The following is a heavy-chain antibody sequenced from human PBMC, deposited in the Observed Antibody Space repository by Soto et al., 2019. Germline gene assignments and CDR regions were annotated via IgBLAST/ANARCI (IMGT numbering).Heavy chain of an antibody. CDR2: INPNSGGT. J-gene: IGHJ6*02. Sequence: ASVKVSCKASGYTFTGYYMHWVRQAPGQGLEWMGWINPNSGGTNYAQKFQGWVTMTRDTSISTAYMELSRLRSDDTAVYYCARGPLYCSGGSCYSFYYGMDVWGQGTTVTVSS. CDR3: ARGPLYCSGGSCYSFYYGMDV. D-gene: IGHD2-15*01. CDR1: GYTFTGYY. V-gene: IGHV1-2*04.